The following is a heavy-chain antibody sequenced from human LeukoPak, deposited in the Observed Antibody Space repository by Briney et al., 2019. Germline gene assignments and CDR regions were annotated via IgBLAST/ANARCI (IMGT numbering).Heavy chain of an antibody. CDR2: ISSSSSTI. Sequence: GGSLRLSCAASGFTFSSYSMNWVRQAPGKGLEWVSYISSSSSTIYYADSVKGRFTISRDNAKNSLYLQMNSLRAEDTAVYYCARGGKRLCVRYWGQGTLVTVSS. CDR3: ARGGKRLCVRY. V-gene: IGHV3-48*04. CDR1: GFTFSSYS. J-gene: IGHJ4*02. D-gene: IGHD3-16*01.